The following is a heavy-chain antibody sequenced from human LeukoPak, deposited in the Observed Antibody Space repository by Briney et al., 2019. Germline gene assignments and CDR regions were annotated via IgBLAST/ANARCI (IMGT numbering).Heavy chain of an antibody. CDR1: GGSISSSY. Sequence: SQTLSLTCTVSGGSISSSYWSWVRQPPGKGLEWIGYIDNSGSTSHNPSLKSRVTISLDTPKSQFSLKLSSVTAADTAVYYCARAPLYSGGSGWSIYYFYAMDVWGQGTTVTVSS. V-gene: IGHV4-59*01. CDR2: IDNSGST. CDR3: ARAPLYSGGSGWSIYYFYAMDV. D-gene: IGHD6-19*01. J-gene: IGHJ6*02.